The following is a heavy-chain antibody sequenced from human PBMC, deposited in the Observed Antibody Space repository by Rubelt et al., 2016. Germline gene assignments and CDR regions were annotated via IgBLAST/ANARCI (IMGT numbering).Heavy chain of an antibody. CDR2: ISAYNGNT. V-gene: IGHV1-18*01. CDR3: AREAYSGRYPLIDY. D-gene: IGHD1-26*01. CDR1: GYTFTTYG. Sequence: QVQLVQSGAEVMKPGASVKVSCKASGYTFTTYGINWVRQAPGQGLEWMGWISAYNGNTNHAQKLQGKVTMTTDTSASTAYMELRSLRSDDTAVYYCAREAYSGRYPLIDYWGQGTLVTVSS. J-gene: IGHJ4*02.